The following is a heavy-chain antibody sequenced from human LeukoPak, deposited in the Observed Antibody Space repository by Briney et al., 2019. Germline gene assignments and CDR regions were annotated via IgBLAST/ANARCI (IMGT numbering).Heavy chain of an antibody. V-gene: IGHV1-69*04. CDR2: IIPILGIA. D-gene: IGHD6-13*01. CDR1: GGTFSSYA. J-gene: IGHJ6*02. CDR3: ASPIAAAGMDV. Sequence: SVKVSCKASGGTFSSYAISWVRQAPGQGLEWMGRIIPILGIANYAQEYQGRVTITADKSTSTAYMELSSLRSEDTAVYYCASPIAAAGMDVWGQGTTVTVSS.